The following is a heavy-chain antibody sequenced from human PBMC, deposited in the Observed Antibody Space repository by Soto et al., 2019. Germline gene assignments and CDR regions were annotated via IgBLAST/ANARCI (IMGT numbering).Heavy chain of an antibody. CDR3: ARSRYYYDSSGYLIIDY. J-gene: IGHJ4*02. V-gene: IGHV1-69*13. Sequence: SVKVSCKASGGTFSSYAISWLRQAPGQGLEWMGGIIPIFGTANYAQKFQGRVTITADESTSTAYMELSSLRSEDTAVYYCARSRYYYDSSGYLIIDYWGQGTLVTVSS. CDR1: GGTFSSYA. CDR2: IIPIFGTA. D-gene: IGHD3-22*01.